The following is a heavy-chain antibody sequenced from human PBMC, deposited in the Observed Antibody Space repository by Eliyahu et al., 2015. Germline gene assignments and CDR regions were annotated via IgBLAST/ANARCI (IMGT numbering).Heavy chain of an antibody. J-gene: IGHJ6*02. CDR2: IKSKTDGGTT. CDR3: TTDLGIAVDKCGMDV. D-gene: IGHD6-19*01. CDR1: GFTFXNAW. Sequence: EVQLVESGGGLVKPGGSLRXXCXAXGFTFXNAWLSWVRQAPGKGLEWVGRIKSKTDGGTTDYAAPVKGRFTISRDDSKNTLYLQMNSLKTEDTAVYYCTTDLGIAVDKCGMDVWGQGTTVTVSS. V-gene: IGHV3-15*01.